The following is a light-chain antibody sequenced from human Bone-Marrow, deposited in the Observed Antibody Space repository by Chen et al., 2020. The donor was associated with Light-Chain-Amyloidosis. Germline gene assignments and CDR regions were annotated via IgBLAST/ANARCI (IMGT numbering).Light chain of an antibody. Sequence: QSALTQPPSASGSPGQSVTISCAGTSSDVDTSNYVSWYQHHPGKAPKLVIYEVSNRPSGVPDRFSGSKSGNTASLTVSGLQAEDEAHYYCQSYDSSLSGSVFGGGTKLTVL. CDR2: EVS. J-gene: IGLJ2*01. CDR3: QSYDSSLSGSV. V-gene: IGLV2-8*01. CDR1: SSDVDTSNY.